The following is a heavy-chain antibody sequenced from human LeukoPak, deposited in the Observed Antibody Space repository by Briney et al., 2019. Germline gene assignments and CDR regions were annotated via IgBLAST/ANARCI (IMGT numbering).Heavy chain of an antibody. J-gene: IGHJ4*02. CDR2: INTNTGNP. D-gene: IGHD3-10*01. CDR1: GYTFTDYY. Sequence: GASVKVSCKASGYTFTDYYMHWVRQAPGQGLEWMGWINTNTGNPAYAQGFTGRFVFSLDTSVSTAYLQISSLKAEDTAVYYCARSSIDYGSGSHRFDYWGQGTLVTVSS. CDR3: ARSSIDYGSGSHRFDY. V-gene: IGHV7-4-1*02.